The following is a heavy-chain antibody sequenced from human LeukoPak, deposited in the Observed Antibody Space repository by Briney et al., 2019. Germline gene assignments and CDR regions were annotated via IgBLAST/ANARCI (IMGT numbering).Heavy chain of an antibody. CDR1: GFTFRTYW. J-gene: IGHJ4*02. V-gene: IGHV3-7*05. D-gene: IGHD3-3*01. Sequence: QPGGSLRLSCAASGFTFRTYWMSWVRPAPGKGLEWVANIKQDGSDKYYVDSVKGRFTISRDNAKNSLYLQMNSLRAEDTAVYYCARATTLFGVDKYFHYWGQGTPVTVSS. CDR2: IKQDGSDK. CDR3: ARATTLFGVDKYFHY.